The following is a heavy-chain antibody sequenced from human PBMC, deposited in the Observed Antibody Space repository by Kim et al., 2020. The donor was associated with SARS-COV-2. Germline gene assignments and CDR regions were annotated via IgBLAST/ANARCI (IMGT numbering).Heavy chain of an antibody. V-gene: IGHV4-34*01. CDR2: INHRGRT. J-gene: IGHJ2*01. D-gene: IGHD2-15*01. CDR1: GGSFSGYY. Sequence: SETLSLTCAVYGGSFSGYYWSWIRQPPGKGLEWIGEINHRGRTNYNPSLKSRVTISVDTSKNQFSLKLTSVTAADAALYFCARRLSNTSGWWGHYCDLWG. CDR3: ARRLSNTSGWWGHYCDL.